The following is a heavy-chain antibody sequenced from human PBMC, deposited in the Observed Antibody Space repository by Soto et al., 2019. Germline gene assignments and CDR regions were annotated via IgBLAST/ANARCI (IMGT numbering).Heavy chain of an antibody. J-gene: IGHJ6*02. Sequence: GASLKISCKGSGYSFTSYWIGWVRQMTGKGLEWMGIIYPGDSDTRYSPSFQGQVTISADKSISTAYLQWSSLKASDTAMYYCARLRWELLGLGYYYYGMDVWGQGTTVTVSS. CDR3: ARLRWELLGLGYYYYGMDV. V-gene: IGHV5-51*01. CDR2: IYPGDSDT. CDR1: GYSFTSYW. D-gene: IGHD1-26*01.